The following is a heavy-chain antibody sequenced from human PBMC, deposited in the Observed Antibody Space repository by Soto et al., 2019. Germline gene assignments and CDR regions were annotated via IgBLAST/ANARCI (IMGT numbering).Heavy chain of an antibody. CDR2: ISNDGSVT. CDR3: AVAPSGSADWFDP. D-gene: IGHD6-19*01. Sequence: GGSLRLSCAASGVTFSRYWMHWVRQAPGKGPVWVSHISNDGSVTSYADSVKGRFTISRDNAKNTLYLQMNSLRGEDTAVYYCAVAPSGSADWFDPWGQGTLVTVSS. V-gene: IGHV3-74*01. CDR1: GVTFSRYW. J-gene: IGHJ5*02.